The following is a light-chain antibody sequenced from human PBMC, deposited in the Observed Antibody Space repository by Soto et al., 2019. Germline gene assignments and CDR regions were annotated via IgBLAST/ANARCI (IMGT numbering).Light chain of an antibody. CDR3: QQYSSCPLT. Sequence: EIVMTQSPATLSVSPGERATLSCRASQSVSSNYLSWYQQKPGQAPRLIIYGASTRATGFPARFSGSGAGTEFTLTISSLQSEDFAVYYWQQYSSCPLTFGGGTKVEIK. V-gene: IGKV3-15*01. J-gene: IGKJ4*01. CDR1: QSVSSN. CDR2: GAS.